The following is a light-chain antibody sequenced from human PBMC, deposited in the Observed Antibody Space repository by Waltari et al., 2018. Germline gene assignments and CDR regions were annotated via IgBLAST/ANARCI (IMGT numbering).Light chain of an antibody. CDR1: SSDFGFYTY. CDR2: EVN. V-gene: IGLV2-8*01. CDR3: SSYAGTNNVV. Sequence: QSALTQPPSASGSPGQSVTISCTGTSSDFGFYTYVSWYQHHPGKAPNIMIYEVNKRPSGVPDRFSGSKSANTASLTVSGLQAEDEADYYCSSYAGTNNVVFGGGTKLTVL. J-gene: IGLJ3*02.